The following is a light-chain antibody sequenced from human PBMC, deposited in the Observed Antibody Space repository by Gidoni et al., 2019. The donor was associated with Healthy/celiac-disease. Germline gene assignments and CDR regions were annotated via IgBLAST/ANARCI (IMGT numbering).Light chain of an antibody. CDR3: QQRSNLPSLT. J-gene: IGKJ4*01. CDR1: QSVSSY. Sequence: EIVLTQSPATLSLSPGERATLSCRASQSVSSYLAWYQQKPGQAPRLLIYDASNRATGIPARFRGSGSWTDFTPTISSLEPEDFAVYYCQQRSNLPSLTFGGGTKVEIK. CDR2: DAS. V-gene: IGKV3-11*01.